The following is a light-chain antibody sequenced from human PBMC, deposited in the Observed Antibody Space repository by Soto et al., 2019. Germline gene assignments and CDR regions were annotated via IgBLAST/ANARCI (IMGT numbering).Light chain of an antibody. Sequence: SVLTQPASVSGFAGQSITISCTGTSSGIGGYNYVSWYQQQPGKAPKLMIDEVTNRPSGVSNRFSGYKSCNTASLTISGLQAKHKADYYCASYTSSTTRVFRRSATVTVL. V-gene: IGLV2-14*01. CDR1: SSGIGGYNY. CDR3: ASYTSSTTRV. CDR2: EVT. J-gene: IGLJ6*01.